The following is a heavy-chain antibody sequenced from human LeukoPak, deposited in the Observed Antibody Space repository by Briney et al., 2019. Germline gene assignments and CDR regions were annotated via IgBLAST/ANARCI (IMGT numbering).Heavy chain of an antibody. D-gene: IGHD5-18*01. CDR3: ARSRTAMVYYYGMDV. V-gene: IGHV5-51*01. J-gene: IGHJ6*02. CDR2: IYPGDSDT. Sequence: GESLKISCKGSGYSFTSYWIGWVRQMPGKGLEWMGIIYPGDSDTRYSPSFQGQVTISADKSISTAYLQWSSLKASDTAMYYCARSRTAMVYYYGMDVWGQGTTVTVSS. CDR1: GYSFTSYW.